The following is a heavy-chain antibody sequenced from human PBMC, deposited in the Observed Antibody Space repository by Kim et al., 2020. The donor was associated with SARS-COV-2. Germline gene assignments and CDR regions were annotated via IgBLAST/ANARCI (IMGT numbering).Heavy chain of an antibody. CDR3: ARFDMVSTIPFDY. D-gene: IGHD5-12*01. Sequence: SHPPLQRRVTLPVDTSKSQFSLKLSSVTAADTAVYYCARFDMVSTIPFDYWGQGTLVTVSS. J-gene: IGHJ4*02. V-gene: IGHV4-39*07.